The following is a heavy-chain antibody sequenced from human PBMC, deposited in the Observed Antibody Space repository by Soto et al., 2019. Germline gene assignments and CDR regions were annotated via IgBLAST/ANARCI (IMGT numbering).Heavy chain of an antibody. CDR2: INHSGST. D-gene: IGHD3-10*01. J-gene: IGHJ4*02. CDR3: AKGHKTYYYGSGSYNY. Sequence: SETLSLTCTVSGGSISSGGYYWSWIRQPPGKGLEWIGEINHSGSTNYNPSLKSRVTISVDTSKNQFSLKLSSVTAADTAVYYCAKGHKTYYYGSGSYNYWGQGTLVTVSS. V-gene: IGHV4-39*07. CDR1: GGSISSGGYY.